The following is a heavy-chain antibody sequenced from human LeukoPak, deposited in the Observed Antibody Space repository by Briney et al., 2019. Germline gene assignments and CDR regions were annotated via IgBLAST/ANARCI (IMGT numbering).Heavy chain of an antibody. D-gene: IGHD6-13*01. CDR1: GGSFSGYY. Sequence: SETLSLTCAVYGGSFSGYYWSWIRQPPGKGLEWIGEVNHSGSTNYNPSLKSRVTISVDTSKNQFSLKLSSVTAADTAVYYCARGGSSWLYNWFDPWGQGTLVTVSS. CDR3: ARGGSSWLYNWFDP. CDR2: VNHSGST. V-gene: IGHV4-34*01. J-gene: IGHJ5*02.